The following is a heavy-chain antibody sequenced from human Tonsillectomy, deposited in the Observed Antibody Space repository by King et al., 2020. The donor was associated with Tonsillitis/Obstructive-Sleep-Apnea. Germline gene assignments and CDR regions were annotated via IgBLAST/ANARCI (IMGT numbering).Heavy chain of an antibody. V-gene: IGHV3-23*04. CDR3: AKFIVVVPAAKGGDAFDI. D-gene: IGHD2-2*01. Sequence: VQLVESGGGLVQPGGSLRLSCAASGFTFSSYAMSWVRQAPGKGLEWVSAISGSGGGTYYADSVKGRFTISRDNSKNTLYLQMNSLRAEDTAVYYCAKFIVVVPAAKGGDAFDIWGQGTMVTVSS. CDR2: ISGSGGGT. CDR1: GFTFSSYA. J-gene: IGHJ3*02.